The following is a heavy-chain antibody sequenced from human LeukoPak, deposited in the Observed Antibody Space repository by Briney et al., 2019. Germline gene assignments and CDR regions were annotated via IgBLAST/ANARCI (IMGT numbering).Heavy chain of an antibody. CDR1: GFTFSSYG. CDR3: AKDWYQNYYDSSGLRDY. V-gene: IGHV3-30*02. D-gene: IGHD3-22*01. Sequence: GGSLRLSCAASGFTFSSYGMHWARQAPGKGLEWVAFIRYDGSNKYYADSVKGRFTISRDNSKNTLYLQMNSLRAEDTAVYYCAKDWYQNYYDSSGLRDYWGQGTLVTVSS. J-gene: IGHJ4*02. CDR2: IRYDGSNK.